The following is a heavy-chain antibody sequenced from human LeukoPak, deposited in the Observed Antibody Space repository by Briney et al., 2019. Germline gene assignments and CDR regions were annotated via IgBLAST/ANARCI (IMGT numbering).Heavy chain of an antibody. V-gene: IGHV5-51*01. Sequence: GESLKISCRTSGYPFTTSWIGWVRQMPGKGLELMGIIYPGDSETRYSPSFQGQVTFSADKSINTAYLQWSSLKASDTAMYYCARRVDSYWFFDYWGQGTLVTVSS. J-gene: IGHJ4*02. CDR1: GYPFTTSW. CDR3: ARRVDSYWFFDY. CDR2: IYPGDSET. D-gene: IGHD1-26*01.